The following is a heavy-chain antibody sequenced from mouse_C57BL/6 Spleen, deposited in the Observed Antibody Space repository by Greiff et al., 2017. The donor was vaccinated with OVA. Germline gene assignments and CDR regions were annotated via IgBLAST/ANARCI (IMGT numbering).Heavy chain of an antibody. Sequence: QVQLQQSGAELARPGASVKLSCKASGYTFTSYGISWVKQRTGQGLEWIGELYPRSGNTYYNEKFKGKATLTADKSSSTAYMELRSLTSEDSAVYFCAKGRGSSLYYYAMDDWGQGTSVTVSS. J-gene: IGHJ4*01. CDR3: AKGRGSSLYYYAMDD. D-gene: IGHD1-1*01. CDR2: LYPRSGNT. V-gene: IGHV1-81*01. CDR1: GYTFTSYG.